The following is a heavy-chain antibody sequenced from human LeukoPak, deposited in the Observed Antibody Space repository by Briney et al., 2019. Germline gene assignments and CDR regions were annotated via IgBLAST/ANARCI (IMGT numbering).Heavy chain of an antibody. Sequence: SETLSLTCAVYGGSFSGYYWSWIRQPPGKGLEWIGEINHSGSTNYNPSLKSRATISVDTSKNQFSLKLSSVTAADTAVYYCARVRKGYYYGSGSTYGMDVWGQGTTVTVSS. D-gene: IGHD3-10*01. CDR2: INHSGST. CDR3: ARVRKGYYYGSGSTYGMDV. V-gene: IGHV4-34*01. J-gene: IGHJ6*02. CDR1: GGSFSGYY.